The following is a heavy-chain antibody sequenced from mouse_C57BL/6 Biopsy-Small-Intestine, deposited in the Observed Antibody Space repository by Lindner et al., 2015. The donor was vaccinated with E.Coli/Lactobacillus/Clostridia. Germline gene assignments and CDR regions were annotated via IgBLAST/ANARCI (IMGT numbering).Heavy chain of an antibody. V-gene: IGHV1-7*01. CDR2: INPSSGYT. D-gene: IGHD1-1*01. Sequence: VQLQESGAELAKPGASVKLSCKASGYTFTSYWMHWVKQRPGQGLEWIGYINPSSGYTKYNQKFKDKATLTADKSSSTAYMQLSSLTYEDSAVYYCARRYYGSSSAMDYWGQGTSVTVSS. CDR3: ARRYYGSSSAMDY. J-gene: IGHJ4*01. CDR1: GYTFTSYW.